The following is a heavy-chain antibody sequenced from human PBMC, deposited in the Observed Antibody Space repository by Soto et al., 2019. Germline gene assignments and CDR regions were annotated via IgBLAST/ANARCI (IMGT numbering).Heavy chain of an antibody. CDR1: GDSFNDYY. Sequence: QVQLVQSGAEVRKPGASVTVSCRSSGDSFNDYYIHWVRQAPGQGFEWMGWINPNGGVTKYAQKFQGWGSMTRDTSIRTAYMQLSRLRSDDTAVYYCARESGGATATLDYYYYYMDVWGTGTTVTVSS. V-gene: IGHV1-2*04. CDR2: INPNGGVT. D-gene: IGHD5-12*01. CDR3: ARESGGATATLDYYYYYMDV. J-gene: IGHJ6*03.